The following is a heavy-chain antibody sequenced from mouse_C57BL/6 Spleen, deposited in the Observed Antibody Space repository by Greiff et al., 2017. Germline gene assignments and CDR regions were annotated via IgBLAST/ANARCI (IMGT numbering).Heavy chain of an antibody. D-gene: IGHD2-13*01. CDR3: ARGDYKYFDY. Sequence: QVQLQQPGAELVRPGTSVTLSCKASGYTFTSYWMHWVKQRPGQGLEWIGVIDPSDSYTNYNQKFKGKATLTVDTSSSTAYMQLSSLTSEDSAVYYCARGDYKYFDYWGQGTTLTVSS. J-gene: IGHJ2*01. CDR2: IDPSDSYT. V-gene: IGHV1-59*01. CDR1: GYTFTSYW.